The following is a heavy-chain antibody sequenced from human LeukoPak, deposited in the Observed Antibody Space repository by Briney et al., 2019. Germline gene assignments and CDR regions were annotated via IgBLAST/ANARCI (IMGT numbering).Heavy chain of an antibody. D-gene: IGHD6-13*01. CDR1: GFTLSDYY. CDR3: ARDVGIAAVAY. Sequence: GGSLRLSCAASGFTLSDYYMSWIRQAPGKGLEWVSYISSSGSTIYYADSVKGRFIISRDNAKNSLYLQMNSLRAEDTAVYYCARDVGIAAVAYWGQGTLVTVSS. CDR2: ISSSGSTI. V-gene: IGHV3-11*04. J-gene: IGHJ4*02.